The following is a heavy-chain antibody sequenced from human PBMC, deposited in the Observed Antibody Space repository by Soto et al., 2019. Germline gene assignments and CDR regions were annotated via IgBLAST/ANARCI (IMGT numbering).Heavy chain of an antibody. CDR1: GFTFISYA. CDR3: ARKVPGSTSSPIYWYFDL. J-gene: IGHJ2*01. Sequence: EVQLLESGGGLVQPGGSLRLSCAGSGFTFISYAMNWVRQAPGKGLEWVSAVSGGGETTFYADSVKGRFTISRDKSKNTVTLQINSLGVDDTAVYYCARKVPGSTSSPIYWYFDLWGRGTLVTVSS. D-gene: IGHD3-10*01. V-gene: IGHV3-23*01. CDR2: VSGGGETT.